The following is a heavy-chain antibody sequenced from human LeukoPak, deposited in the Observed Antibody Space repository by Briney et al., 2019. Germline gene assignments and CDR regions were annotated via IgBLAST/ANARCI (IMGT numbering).Heavy chain of an antibody. CDR1: GFTVSTNC. J-gene: IGHJ4*02. D-gene: IGHD2-2*01. CDR2: ISSSSSYI. V-gene: IGHV3-21*01. CDR3: ARGLYCSSTSCYDLDY. Sequence: GGSLRLSCVVSGFTVSTNCMSWVRQAPGKGLEWVSSISSSSSYIYYADSVKGRFTISRDNAKNSLYLQMNSLRAEDTAVYYCARGLYCSSTSCYDLDYWGQGTLVTVSS.